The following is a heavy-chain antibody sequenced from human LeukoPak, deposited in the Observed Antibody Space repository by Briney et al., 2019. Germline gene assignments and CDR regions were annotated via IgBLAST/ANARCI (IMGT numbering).Heavy chain of an antibody. J-gene: IGHJ4*02. V-gene: IGHV4-61*08. CDR2: IYNSGST. Sequence: SQTLSLTCTVSGGSISSGDYYWSWIRQPPGKGLEWIGYIYNSGSTSYNPSLKSRATISADTSKNQFSLKLSSVTAADTAVYYCVRDRELNYWGQGTLVTVSS. D-gene: IGHD1-7*01. CDR3: VRDRELNY. CDR1: GGSISSGDYY.